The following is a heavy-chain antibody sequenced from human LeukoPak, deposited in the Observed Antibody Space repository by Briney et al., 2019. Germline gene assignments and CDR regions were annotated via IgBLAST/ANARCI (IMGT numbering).Heavy chain of an antibody. J-gene: IGHJ4*02. V-gene: IGHV3-30-3*01. CDR3: ARGPLIPAAPYQYFDY. Sequence: GGSLRLSCAASGFTFSSYAMHWVRQAPGKGLEWVAVISYGGSNKYYADSVKGRFTISRDNSKNTLYLQMNSLRAEDTAVYYCARGPLIPAAPYQYFDYWGQGTLVTVSS. CDR2: ISYGGSNK. CDR1: GFTFSSYA. D-gene: IGHD2-2*01.